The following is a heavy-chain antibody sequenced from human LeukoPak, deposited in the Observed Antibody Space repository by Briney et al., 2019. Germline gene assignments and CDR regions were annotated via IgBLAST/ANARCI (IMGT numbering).Heavy chain of an antibody. V-gene: IGHV4-34*01. Sequence: SETLSLTCAVYGGSFSGYYWSWIRQPPGKGREWIGEINHSGSTNYNPSLKSRFTISVDTSKKQFSLKLSSVTAADTAVYYCARGRARTYYYGMDVWGQGTTVTVS. CDR1: GGSFSGYY. J-gene: IGHJ6*02. D-gene: IGHD6-6*01. CDR3: ARGRARTYYYGMDV. CDR2: INHSGST.